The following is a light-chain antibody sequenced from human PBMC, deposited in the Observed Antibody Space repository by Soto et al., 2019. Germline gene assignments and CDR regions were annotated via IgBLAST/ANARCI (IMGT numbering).Light chain of an antibody. CDR3: CSYVGGNTYV. Sequence: QSVLTQPRSASGPPGQSITISCTGTSSGVGGYNYVSWYQQHPAKAPKLIIFDVSKRPSGVPNRFSGSKSGNTASLTISGLRAEDEADYYCCSYVGGNTYVFGTGTKVTVL. V-gene: IGLV2-11*01. CDR2: DVS. CDR1: SSGVGGYNY. J-gene: IGLJ1*01.